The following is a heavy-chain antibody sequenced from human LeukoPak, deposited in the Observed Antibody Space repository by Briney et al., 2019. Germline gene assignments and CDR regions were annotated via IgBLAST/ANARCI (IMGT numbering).Heavy chain of an antibody. D-gene: IGHD3-16*02. CDR3: ARVWELSFDY. CDR1: GFSVSTDH. J-gene: IGHJ4*02. V-gene: IGHV3-53*01. CDR2: LYADGGT. Sequence: GGSLRLSCAASGFSVSTDHMSWVRRAPGKGLECVSLLYADGGTYYADSVKGRFTFSRDTSKDTLSLQLNSLRAEDTAVYYCARVWELSFDYWGQGTLVTVSS.